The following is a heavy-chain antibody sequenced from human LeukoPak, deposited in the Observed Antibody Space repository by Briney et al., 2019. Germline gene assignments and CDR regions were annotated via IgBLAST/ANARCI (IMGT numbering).Heavy chain of an antibody. CDR1: GFTFDNYA. V-gene: IGHV3-9*01. CDR3: AKGAYYYDCSGYHYFDY. CDR2: ISWNSGSI. J-gene: IGHJ4*02. Sequence: GRSLRLSCAASGFTFDNYALHWVRQAPVKGLESVSGISWNSGSIGYADSVKRRFTISRDNAKNSLYLQMNSLRAEDTALYYCAKGAYYYDCSGYHYFDYWGQGTLVTVSS. D-gene: IGHD3-22*01.